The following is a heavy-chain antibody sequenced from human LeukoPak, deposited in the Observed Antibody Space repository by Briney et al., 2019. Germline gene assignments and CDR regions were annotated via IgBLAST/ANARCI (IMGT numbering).Heavy chain of an antibody. D-gene: IGHD3-16*01. Sequence: PSETLSLTCTVSGGSIRVYYWSWVRQPPGKGLEWIAYIYYSGSTNYNPSLKSRVTISLDTSKNQFSLKLSSVTAADPAVYYCAVGATHYYMDVWGKGTTVTVSS. J-gene: IGHJ6*03. CDR1: GGSIRVYY. CDR2: IYYSGST. V-gene: IGHV4-59*08. CDR3: AVGATHYYMDV.